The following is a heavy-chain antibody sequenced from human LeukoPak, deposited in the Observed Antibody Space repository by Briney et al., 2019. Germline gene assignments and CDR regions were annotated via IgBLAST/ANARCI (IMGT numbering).Heavy chain of an antibody. CDR1: GFTFSSYW. D-gene: IGHD5-12*01. V-gene: IGHV3-74*01. Sequence: GGSLRLSCAASGFTFSSYWMHWVRQAPGKGLMWVSCINSDGSITSYADSVKGRFTISRDNAKNTLYVQMNSLRAEDTAVYYCARVRATFSPHFDNWGQGTLVTVSS. CDR2: INSDGSIT. J-gene: IGHJ4*02. CDR3: ARVRATFSPHFDN.